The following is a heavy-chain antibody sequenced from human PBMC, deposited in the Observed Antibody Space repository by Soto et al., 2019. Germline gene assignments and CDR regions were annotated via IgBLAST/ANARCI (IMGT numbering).Heavy chain of an antibody. J-gene: IGHJ6*02. CDR1: GYTFTSYG. Sequence: QVRLVQSGDEVKKPGASVKVSCKASGYTFTSYGISWVRQAPGQGLEWMGWISAYNGNTNYAQKLQGRVTMTTDTSTSTAYMELRSLRSDDTSLYYCAIVGISAHPRGDYYYYCMDVWGQGTTVTVSS. CDR3: AIVGISAHPRGDYYYYCMDV. CDR2: ISAYNGNT. D-gene: IGHD6-6*01. V-gene: IGHV1-18*01.